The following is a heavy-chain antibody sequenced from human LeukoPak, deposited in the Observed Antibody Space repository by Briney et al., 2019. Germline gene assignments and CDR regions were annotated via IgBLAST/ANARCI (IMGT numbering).Heavy chain of an antibody. CDR1: GFTVSSNY. D-gene: IGHD3-22*01. V-gene: IGHV3-53*01. J-gene: IGHJ4*02. CDR2: IYSGGST. CDR3: AREGYYYDSSGYSSYYFDY. Sequence: PGGSLRLSCAASGFTVSSNYMSWVRQAPRKGLEWVSVIYSGGSTYYADSVKGRFTISRDNSKNTLYLQMNSLRAEDTAVYYCAREGYYYDSSGYSSYYFDYWGQGTLVTVSS.